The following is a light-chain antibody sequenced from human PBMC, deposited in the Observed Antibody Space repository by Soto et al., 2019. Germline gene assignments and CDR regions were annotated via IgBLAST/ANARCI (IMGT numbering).Light chain of an antibody. V-gene: IGKV1-39*01. Sequence: MNESRCSLSATIVDRVTIPCRSSQSIRSSLNWYQQKPGKAPELLIYAASSLQSGVPSRFSGSGSGTDFTLTISSLQPEDFATYYCQQSYSALVAFGQGSKV. J-gene: IGKJ1*01. CDR2: AAS. CDR1: QSIRSS. CDR3: QQSYSALVA.